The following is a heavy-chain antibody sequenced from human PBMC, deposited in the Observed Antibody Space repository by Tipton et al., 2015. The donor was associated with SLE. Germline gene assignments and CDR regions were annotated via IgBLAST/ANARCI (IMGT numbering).Heavy chain of an antibody. CDR3: ARSSWESCVGFDR. CDR2: ISTSSSTI. V-gene: IGHV3-48*01. CDR1: GFTFNNDA. D-gene: IGHD1-26*01. Sequence: SLRLSCAASGFTFNNDAMHWVRQAPGKGLEWISYISTSSSTILYAGSVKGRFTISRDNAKNTVYLQMNSLRAEDTAVYYCARSSWESCVGFDRWGQGTLVTVSS. J-gene: IGHJ4*02.